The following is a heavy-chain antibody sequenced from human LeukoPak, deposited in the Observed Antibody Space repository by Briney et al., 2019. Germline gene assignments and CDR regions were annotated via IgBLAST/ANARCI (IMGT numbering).Heavy chain of an antibody. CDR3: ARTYYDFWSGYQSFDY. CDR2: IYHSGST. D-gene: IGHD3-3*01. Sequence: PSETLSLTCAVSGGSISSSNWWSWVRQPPGKGLEWIGEIYHSGSTNYNPSLKSRVTISVDKSKNQFSLKLSSVTAADTAVYYCARTYYDFWSGYQSFDYWGQGTLVTVSS. V-gene: IGHV4-4*02. CDR1: GGSISSSNW. J-gene: IGHJ4*02.